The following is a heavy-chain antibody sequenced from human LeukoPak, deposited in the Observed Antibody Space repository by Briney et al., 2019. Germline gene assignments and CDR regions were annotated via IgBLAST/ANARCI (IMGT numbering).Heavy chain of an antibody. Sequence: GGSLRLSCGASGFTFNNFNNQAMSWVRQAPGTGLGWVSIISGSGVTYYADSVKGRFTIARDNSKNTLYLQMNSLRVEDTAIYYCAKAALYCAGGSCYSTSFDVWGQGTLVTVSS. CDR1: GFTFNNFNNQA. D-gene: IGHD2-15*01. CDR2: ISGSGVT. J-gene: IGHJ3*01. CDR3: AKAALYCAGGSCYSTSFDV. V-gene: IGHV3-23*01.